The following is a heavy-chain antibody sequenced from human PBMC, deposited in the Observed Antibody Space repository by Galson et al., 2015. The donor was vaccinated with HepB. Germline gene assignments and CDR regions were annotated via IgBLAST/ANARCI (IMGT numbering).Heavy chain of an antibody. J-gene: IGHJ3*01. CDR2: LYNHGST. CDR1: GFAVSNNY. Sequence: SLRLSCAASGFAVSNNYLTWVRQAPGKGLEWLSVLYNHGSTYYADSVKGRFTIPRHNSKNTLYLQMNGLRTEDTATYYCARYIPAAGSSFDLCGQGTVVNVSS. D-gene: IGHD6-13*01. V-gene: IGHV3-53*04. CDR3: ARYIPAAGSSFDL.